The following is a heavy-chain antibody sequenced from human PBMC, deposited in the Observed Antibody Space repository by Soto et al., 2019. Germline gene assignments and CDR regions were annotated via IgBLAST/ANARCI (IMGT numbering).Heavy chain of an antibody. CDR3: ARDFGSPSSPFDY. D-gene: IGHD2-15*01. CDR2: INAGSVIT. J-gene: IGHJ4*02. CDR1: GYTFTYDT. Sequence: GASVHVSCKASGYTFTYDTMHWVRQAPGQGLEWMGWINAGSVITKYSQQFQTRVTITRDTSASTAYMELSSLRSEDTAVYYCARDFGSPSSPFDYWGQGTLVTVSS. V-gene: IGHV1-3*01.